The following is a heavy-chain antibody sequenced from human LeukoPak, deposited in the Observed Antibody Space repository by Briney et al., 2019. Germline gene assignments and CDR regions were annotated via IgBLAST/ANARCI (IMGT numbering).Heavy chain of an antibody. CDR3: ARGRWQPARVPNWFDP. D-gene: IGHD5-24*01. CDR2: IIPIFGTA. J-gene: IGHJ5*02. V-gene: IGHV1-69*13. CDR1: GGTFSSYA. Sequence: SVKVSCKASGGTFSSYAISWVRQAPGQGLEWMGGIIPIFGTANYAQKFQGRVTITADESTSTAYRELSSLRSEDTAVYYCARGRWQPARVPNWFDPWGQGTLVTVSS.